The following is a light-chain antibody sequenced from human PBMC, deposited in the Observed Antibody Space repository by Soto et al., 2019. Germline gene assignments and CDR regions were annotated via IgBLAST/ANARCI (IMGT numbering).Light chain of an antibody. CDR1: QSITSW. CDR2: KAS. Sequence: DIQMTQSPSTLSASVGDRVTITCRASQSITSWLAWYQQKPGKAPTLLIYKASSLESGVRSRFGGSGSGKEFSLTISSLQPDDCATYYCQQYNSYPSFGQGTKVVIK. J-gene: IGKJ1*01. V-gene: IGKV1-5*03. CDR3: QQYNSYPS.